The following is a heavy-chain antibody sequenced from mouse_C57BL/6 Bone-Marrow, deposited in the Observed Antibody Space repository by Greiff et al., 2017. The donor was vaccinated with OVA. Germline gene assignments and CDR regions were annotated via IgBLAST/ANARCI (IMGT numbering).Heavy chain of an antibody. J-gene: IGHJ1*03. Sequence: QVQLKESGAELARPGASVKLSCKASGYTFTSYGISWVKQRTGQGLEWIGEIYPRSGNTYYNEKFKGKATLTADKSSSTAYMELRSLTSEDSAVYFCAKPLIYYYGSSPYWYFDVWGTGTTVTVSS. CDR2: IYPRSGNT. CDR3: AKPLIYYYGSSPYWYFDV. CDR1: GYTFTSYG. V-gene: IGHV1-81*01. D-gene: IGHD1-1*01.